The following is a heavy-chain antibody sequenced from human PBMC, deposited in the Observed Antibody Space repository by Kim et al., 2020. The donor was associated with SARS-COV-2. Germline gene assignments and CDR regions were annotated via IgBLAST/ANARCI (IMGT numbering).Heavy chain of an antibody. D-gene: IGHD3-10*01. J-gene: IGHJ6*03. CDR3: AQDVISMIRGRLDV. V-gene: IGHV3-23*01. Sequence: HAVRDRFTVPRDKSKNTLYVQMNSLRGEDTAVYYCAQDVISMIRGRLDVWGKGTTVTVSS.